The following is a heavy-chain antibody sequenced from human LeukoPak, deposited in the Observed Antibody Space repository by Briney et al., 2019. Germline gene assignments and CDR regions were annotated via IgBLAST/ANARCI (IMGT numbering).Heavy chain of an antibody. J-gene: IGHJ4*02. V-gene: IGHV3-64D*09. CDR3: ARDRGIAVAGTSGGIDY. CDR1: GFTFSSYV. D-gene: IGHD6-19*01. Sequence: GGSLRLSCSASGFTFSSYVMHWVRQGPGKGLEYVSAISSNGGRTYYADSVKDRFIISRDNSKNTLYLQMRSLRPEDTAVYYCARDRGIAVAGTSGGIDYWGQGTLVTVSS. CDR2: ISSNGGRT.